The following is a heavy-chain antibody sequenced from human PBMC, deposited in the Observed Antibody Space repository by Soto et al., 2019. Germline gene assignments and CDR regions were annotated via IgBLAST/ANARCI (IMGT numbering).Heavy chain of an antibody. CDR3: ARGDYASGVDY. Sequence: QVQLVESGGGVVQPGRSLRLSCAASGFTFSSYGMHWVRQAPGKGLEWVGVIWYDGRNKDYADSVKGRFTISRDNSKNTLYLQMNSLRAEDTAVYYCARGDYASGVDYWGQGTLVTVSS. D-gene: IGHD3-10*01. CDR1: GFTFSSYG. V-gene: IGHV3-33*01. J-gene: IGHJ4*02. CDR2: IWYDGRNK.